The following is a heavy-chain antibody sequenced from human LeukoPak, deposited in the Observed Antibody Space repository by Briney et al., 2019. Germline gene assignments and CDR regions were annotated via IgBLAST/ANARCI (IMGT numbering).Heavy chain of an antibody. J-gene: IGHJ4*02. Sequence: SETLSLTCTVSGGSISDYYWSWFRQPPGKGLEWIGYIYYSGSTNYNPSLKSRVTISVDTSKNQFSPKLSSVTAADTAVYYCARSSSSSWYGSDYWGQGTLVTVSS. CDR1: GGSISDYY. D-gene: IGHD6-13*01. CDR3: ARSSSSSWYGSDY. V-gene: IGHV4-59*01. CDR2: IYYSGST.